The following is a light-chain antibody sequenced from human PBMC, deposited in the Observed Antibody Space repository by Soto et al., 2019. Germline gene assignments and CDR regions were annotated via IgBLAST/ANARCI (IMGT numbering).Light chain of an antibody. CDR1: QGISSW. Sequence: IQMTQSPSSLSASVGDRVTITCRASQGISSWLVWYQQKPEKAPKSLIYTASTLQSGVPSRFSGGGSETEFSLTIGTLQPEDFATYYCLQLNRYPLTFGGGTKVDIK. CDR2: TAS. V-gene: IGKV1D-16*01. J-gene: IGKJ4*01. CDR3: LQLNRYPLT.